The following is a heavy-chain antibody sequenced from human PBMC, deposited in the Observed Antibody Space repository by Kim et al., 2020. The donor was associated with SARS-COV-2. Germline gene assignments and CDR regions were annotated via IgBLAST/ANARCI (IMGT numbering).Heavy chain of an antibody. J-gene: IGHJ6*02. D-gene: IGHD6-13*01. V-gene: IGHV1-2*04. CDR3: ARDQSGAAAGTNYYYYGMDV. CDR2: INPNSGGT. Sequence: ASVKVSCKASGYTFTGYYMHWVRQAPGQGLEWMGWINPNSGGTNYAQKFQGWVTMTRDTSISTAYMELSRLRSDDTAVYYCARDQSGAAAGTNYYYYGMDVWGQGTTVTVSS. CDR1: GYTFTGYY.